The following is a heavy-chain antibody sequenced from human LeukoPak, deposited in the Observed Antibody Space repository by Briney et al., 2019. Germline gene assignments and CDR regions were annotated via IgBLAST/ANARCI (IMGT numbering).Heavy chain of an antibody. Sequence: GGSLRLSCAASGFTVSSNYMSWVRQAPGKGLEWVSVIYSGGSTYYADSVKGRFTISRDNSKNTLYLQMNSLRAEDTAVYYCARGGDFWSGYSRGYYMDVWGKGTTVTVSS. D-gene: IGHD3-3*01. J-gene: IGHJ6*03. CDR2: IYSGGST. V-gene: IGHV3-53*03. CDR3: ARGGDFWSGYSRGYYMDV. CDR1: GFTVSSNY.